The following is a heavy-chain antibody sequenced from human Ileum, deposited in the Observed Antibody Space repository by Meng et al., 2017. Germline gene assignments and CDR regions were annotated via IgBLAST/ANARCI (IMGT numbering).Heavy chain of an antibody. Sequence: QVHLHQVAAGILKPSETLSLSCAVYGGSFSGYFGSWIRQPPGKGLEWLGDINHTGSTNYNPSLKSRVTISVDTSKNQFSLKLNSVTAADTAVYFCASVGSYWDLTYYFDSWGQGTLVTVSS. J-gene: IGHJ4*02. D-gene: IGHD1-26*01. V-gene: IGHV4-34*01. CDR1: GGSFSGYF. CDR3: ASVGSYWDLTYYFDS. CDR2: INHTGST.